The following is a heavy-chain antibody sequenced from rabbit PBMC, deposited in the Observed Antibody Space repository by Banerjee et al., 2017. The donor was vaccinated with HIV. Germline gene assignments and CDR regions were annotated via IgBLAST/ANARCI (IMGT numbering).Heavy chain of an antibody. CDR2: IDPVFGST. Sequence: QEQLVESGGGLVQPGGSLKLSCKASGFDFSSYGVSWVRQAPGKGLEWIGYIDPVFGSTYYASWVNGRFTISSHNAQNTLYLQLNSLTAADTATYFCVRDHYYTYGYAGYAYANLWGQGTLVTVS. CDR3: VRDHYYTYGYAGYAYANL. J-gene: IGHJ4*01. CDR1: GFDFSSYG. V-gene: IGHV1S47*01. D-gene: IGHD6-1*01.